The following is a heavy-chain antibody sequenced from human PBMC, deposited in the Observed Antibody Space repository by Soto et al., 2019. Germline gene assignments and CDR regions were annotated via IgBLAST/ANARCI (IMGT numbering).Heavy chain of an antibody. Sequence: SQTLSLTCAISGDSVSSNSAAWNWIRQSPSRGLEWLGGTYYRSKWYNDYAVSVKSRITINTDTSKNQFSLQLNSVTPEDTAVYYCARVAGTLVWFDPWGQGTLVTVSS. CDR2: TYYRSKWYN. CDR3: ARVAGTLVWFDP. CDR1: GDSVSSNSAA. J-gene: IGHJ5*02. D-gene: IGHD3-10*01. V-gene: IGHV6-1*01.